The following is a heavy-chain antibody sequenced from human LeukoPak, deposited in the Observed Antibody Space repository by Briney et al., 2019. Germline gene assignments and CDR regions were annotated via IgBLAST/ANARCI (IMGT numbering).Heavy chain of an antibody. CDR3: ARHRFSITMVRGSSWFDP. D-gene: IGHD3-10*01. V-gene: IGHV4-39*01. J-gene: IGHJ5*02. CDR1: GGSISSSSYY. CDR2: IYYSGST. Sequence: SETLSLTCTVSGGSISSSSYYWGWIRQPPGKGLEWIGSIYYSGSTYYNPSLKSRVTISVDTSKNQFSLKLSSVTAADTAVYYCARHRFSITMVRGSSWFDPWGQGTLVTVSS.